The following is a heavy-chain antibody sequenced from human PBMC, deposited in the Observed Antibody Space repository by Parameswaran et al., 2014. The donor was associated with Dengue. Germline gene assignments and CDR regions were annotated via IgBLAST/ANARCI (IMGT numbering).Heavy chain of an antibody. J-gene: IGHJ5*02. Sequence: SWVRQAPGQGLEWMGRIIPILGIANYAQKFQGRVTITADKSTSTAYMELSSLRSEDTAVYYCARGNYDYVWGSYRYTWNWFDPWGQGTLVTSPQ. V-gene: IGHV1-69*04. D-gene: IGHD3-16*02. CDR2: IIPILGIA. CDR3: ARGNYDYVWGSYRYTWNWFDP.